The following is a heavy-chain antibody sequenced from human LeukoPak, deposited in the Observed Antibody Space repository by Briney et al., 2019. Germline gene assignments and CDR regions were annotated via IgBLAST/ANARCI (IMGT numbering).Heavy chain of an antibody. CDR2: ISGSGGST. Sequence: GGSLRLSCVASGFTFSSYAMSWVRQAPGKGLEWVSGISGSGGSTYYADSVKGRFTISRDNSKNTLFLQMNSLRAEDTAVYYCAKETYSSGWYPYFDYWGQGTLVTVSS. D-gene: IGHD6-19*01. CDR3: AKETYSSGWYPYFDY. CDR1: GFTFSSYA. V-gene: IGHV3-23*01. J-gene: IGHJ4*02.